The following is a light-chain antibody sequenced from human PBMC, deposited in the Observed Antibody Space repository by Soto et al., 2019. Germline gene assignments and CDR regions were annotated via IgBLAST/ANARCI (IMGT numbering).Light chain of an antibody. CDR3: SSYTTATRL. J-gene: IGLJ3*02. CDR1: SSDIGSNNY. CDR2: EVS. Sequence: QSAPTQPASVSGSPGQSITISFTGTSSDIGSNNYVSWFQQRPGKAPTLIIYEVSNRPSGVSTHFSGSKSGNTASLTISGVLPEDEAEYYCSSYTTATRLFGGGTKVTVL. V-gene: IGLV2-14*01.